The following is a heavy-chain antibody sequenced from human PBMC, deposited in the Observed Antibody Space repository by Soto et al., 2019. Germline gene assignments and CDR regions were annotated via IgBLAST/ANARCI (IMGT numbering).Heavy chain of an antibody. J-gene: IGHJ5*02. CDR2: IKQDGSEK. D-gene: IGHD3-3*01. CDR1: GFTFSSYW. CDR3: ARAPDAERYYDFWSGYYGVGWFDP. Sequence: EVQLVESGGGLVQPGGSLRLSCAASGFTFSSYWMSWVRQAPGKGLEWVANIKQDGSEKYYVDSVKGRFTISRDNAKNSLYLQMNSLRAEDTAVYYCARAPDAERYYDFWSGYYGVGWFDPWGQGTLVTVSS. V-gene: IGHV3-7*01.